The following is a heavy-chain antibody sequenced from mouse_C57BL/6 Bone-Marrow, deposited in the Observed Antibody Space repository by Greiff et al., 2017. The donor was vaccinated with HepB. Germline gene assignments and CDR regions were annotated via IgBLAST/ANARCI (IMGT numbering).Heavy chain of an antibody. D-gene: IGHD1-1*01. Sequence: VQLQQSGPELVKPGASVKMSCKASGYTFTDYNMHWVKQSHGKSLEWIGYINPNNGGTSYNQKFKGKATLTVNKSSSTAYMELRSLTSEDSAVYYCARDPHYYGSYDYWGQGTTLTVSS. V-gene: IGHV1-22*01. J-gene: IGHJ2*01. CDR1: GYTFTDYN. CDR3: ARDPHYYGSYDY. CDR2: INPNNGGT.